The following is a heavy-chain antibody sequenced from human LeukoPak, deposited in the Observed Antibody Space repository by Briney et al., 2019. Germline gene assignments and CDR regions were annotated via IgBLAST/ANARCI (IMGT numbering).Heavy chain of an antibody. J-gene: IGHJ4*02. CDR3: ARHGSGRYYPAEGRVDY. CDR1: GYGFTSYY. Sequence: AASVKVSCTAFGYGFTSYYIHWVRQAPGQGLEWVGIINPSVGGTTYARKFQGRVTMTRDTSTSTVYMELSSLRSEDTAVYYCARHGSGRYYPAEGRVDYWGQGTLVTVSS. D-gene: IGHD3-10*01. V-gene: IGHV1-46*03. CDR2: INPSVGGT.